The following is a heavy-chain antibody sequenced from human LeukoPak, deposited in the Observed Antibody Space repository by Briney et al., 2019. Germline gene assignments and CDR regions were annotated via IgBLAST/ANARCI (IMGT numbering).Heavy chain of an antibody. CDR3: ARDPAGWHYFDY. CDR2: IYYSGST. Sequence: PSETLSLTCTVSGGSIISNRHYWSWIRQPPGKGLEWIGYIYYSGSTNYNPSLKSRVTISVDTSKNQFSLKLSSVTAADTAVYYCARDPAGWHYFDYWGQGTLVTVSS. CDR1: GGSIISNRHY. D-gene: IGHD5-24*01. V-gene: IGHV4-61*01. J-gene: IGHJ4*02.